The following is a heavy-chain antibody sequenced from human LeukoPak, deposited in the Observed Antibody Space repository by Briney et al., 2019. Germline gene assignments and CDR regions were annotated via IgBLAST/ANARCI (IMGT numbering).Heavy chain of an antibody. J-gene: IGHJ2*01. D-gene: IGHD6-6*01. CDR3: ARPYSSSLHWYFDL. V-gene: IGHV4-39*01. Sequence: SETLSLTCTVSGGSISSSSYYWGWIRQPPGKGLEWIGSIYYSGSTYYNPSLKSRVTISVDTSKNQFSLKLSSVTAADTAVYYCARPYSSSLHWYFDLWGRGTLVTVSS. CDR2: IYYSGST. CDR1: GGSISSSSYY.